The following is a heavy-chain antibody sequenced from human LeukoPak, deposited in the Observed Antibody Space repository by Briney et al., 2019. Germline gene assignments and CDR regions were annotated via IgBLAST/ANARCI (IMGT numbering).Heavy chain of an antibody. J-gene: IGHJ6*02. CDR2: IGTAGDT. Sequence: GGSLRLSCAASGFTFSSYDMHWVRQATGKGLEWVSAIGTAGDTYYPGSVKGRFTISRENAKNSLYLQMNSLRAGDTAVYYCARGPGSNGSGRYGMDVWGQGTTVTVSS. CDR3: ARGPGSNGSGRYGMDV. V-gene: IGHV3-13*01. D-gene: IGHD3-10*01. CDR1: GFTFSSYD.